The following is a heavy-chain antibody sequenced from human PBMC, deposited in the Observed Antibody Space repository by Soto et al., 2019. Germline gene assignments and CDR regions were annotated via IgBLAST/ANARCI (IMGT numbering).Heavy chain of an antibody. V-gene: IGHV1-46*01. Sequence: GASVKVSCKASGYTFTSYYMHWVRQAPGQGLEWMGIINPSGGSTSYAQKFQGRVTMTRDTSTSTVYMELSSLRSEDTAVYYCARGHYGGPHYYYYGMDVWGQGTTVTVSS. CDR3: ARGHYGGPHYYYYGMDV. J-gene: IGHJ6*02. CDR2: INPSGGST. D-gene: IGHD4-17*01. CDR1: GYTFTSYY.